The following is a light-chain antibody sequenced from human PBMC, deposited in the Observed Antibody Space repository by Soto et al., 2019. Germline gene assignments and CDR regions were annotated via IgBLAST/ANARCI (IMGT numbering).Light chain of an antibody. J-gene: IGKJ2*01. CDR2: KAS. CDR1: QSIGSW. Sequence: DIPMTQSPSTLSASVGDRVTITCRASQSIGSWLAWYQQKPGKAPKLLIYKASSLESGVPSRFSGSGSGTEFTPTISSLQPDDFATYYCQQYNSYATFGQGTKLEI. V-gene: IGKV1-5*03. CDR3: QQYNSYAT.